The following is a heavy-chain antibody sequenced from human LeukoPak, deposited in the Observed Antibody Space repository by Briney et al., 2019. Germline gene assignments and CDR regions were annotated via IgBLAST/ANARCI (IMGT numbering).Heavy chain of an antibody. CDR1: NINSNFF. D-gene: IGHD3-3*01. CDR3: ARMTDWSGPRKSVFDY. CDR2: IAQSGST. J-gene: IGHJ4*02. V-gene: IGHV4-38-2*01. Sequence: TSETLSLTCVYNINSNFFLGWIRQHPGMGLEWIGSIAQSGSTYFNPSLRSRVTMALDSSQNQFYLRLKSVTAADTAMYYCARMTDWSGPRKSVFDYWGLGALVTVSS.